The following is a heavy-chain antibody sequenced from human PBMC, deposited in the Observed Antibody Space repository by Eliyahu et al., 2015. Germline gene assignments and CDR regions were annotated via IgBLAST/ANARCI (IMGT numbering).Heavy chain of an antibody. Sequence: EVQMVESGGGLVXPGGSXRXSXAASGFTFTNAWMNXVRQTQGKGLEWVGRIKSKYDGGITDYAAPVKGRITISRDDSKNTVYLQMNSLKIEDTAVYYCSTGGYFLDYWGQGTLVTVSS. D-gene: IGHD1-1*01. V-gene: IGHV3-15*01. CDR3: STGGYFLDY. CDR2: IKSKYDGGIT. J-gene: IGHJ4*02. CDR1: GFTFTNAW.